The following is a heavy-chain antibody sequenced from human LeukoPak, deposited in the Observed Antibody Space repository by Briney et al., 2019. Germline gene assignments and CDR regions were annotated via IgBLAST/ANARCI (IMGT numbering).Heavy chain of an antibody. CDR2: IKRKTDGGTT. CDR1: GITFGNAW. D-gene: IGHD2-2*02. V-gene: IGHV3-15*01. J-gene: IGHJ4*02. Sequence: GGSLRLSCAASGITFGNAWMTWVRQAPGKGLEWVGRIKRKTDGGTTDYTAPVKGRFAISRDDSKDTMYLQMNSLKTEDTAVYYCTTGPRLCTSRSYFTNSFDQWGQGTLVKVSS. CDR3: TTGPRLCTSRSYFTNSFDQ.